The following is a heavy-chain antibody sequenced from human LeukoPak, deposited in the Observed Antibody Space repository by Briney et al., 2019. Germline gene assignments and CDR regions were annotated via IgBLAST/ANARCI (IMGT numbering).Heavy chain of an antibody. D-gene: IGHD2-8*01. V-gene: IGHV4-4*02. CDR3: ARIQMVYAILNVGPWFDP. Sequence: PSGTLSLTCAVSGGSISSSNWWSWVRQPPGKGLEWIGEIYHSGSTNYNPSLKSRVTISVDKSKNQFSLKLSSVTAADTAVYYCARIQMVYAILNVGPWFDPWGQGTLVTVSS. CDR1: GGSISSSNW. J-gene: IGHJ5*02. CDR2: IYHSGST.